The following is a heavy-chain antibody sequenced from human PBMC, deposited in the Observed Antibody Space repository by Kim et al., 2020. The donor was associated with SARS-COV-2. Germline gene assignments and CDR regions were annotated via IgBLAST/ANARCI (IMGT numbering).Heavy chain of an antibody. CDR3: ARDLALIAVAGPRSLDGMDV. CDR1: GGTFSSYA. Sequence: SVKVSCKASGGTFSSYAISWVRQAPGQGLEWMGGIIPIFGTANYAQKFQGRVTITADESTSTAYMELSSLRSEDTAVYYCARDLALIAVAGPRSLDGMDVWGQGTTVTVSS. D-gene: IGHD6-19*01. J-gene: IGHJ6*02. CDR2: IIPIFGTA. V-gene: IGHV1-69*13.